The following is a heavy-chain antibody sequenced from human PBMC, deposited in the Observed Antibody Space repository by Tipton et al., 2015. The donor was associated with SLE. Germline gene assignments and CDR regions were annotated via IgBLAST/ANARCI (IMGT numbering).Heavy chain of an antibody. CDR1: GFTLSGHA. CDR3: ARDKSIFGAFDL. V-gene: IGHV3-30*04. CDR2: VSHDGSEK. D-gene: IGHD3-10*02. Sequence: RSLRLSCAASGFTLSGHAVHWVRQAPGKGLEWVGVVSHDGSEKFYAGSVKGRFTVSRDNSKNTMYLQMDSLRVDDTAVYYCARDKSIFGAFDLWGQGTLVTVSS. J-gene: IGHJ3*01.